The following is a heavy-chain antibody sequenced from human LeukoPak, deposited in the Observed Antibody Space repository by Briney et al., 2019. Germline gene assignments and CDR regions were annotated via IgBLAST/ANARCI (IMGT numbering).Heavy chain of an antibody. CDR3: AKDQGLALGLSTEDY. Sequence: GGSLRLSCAASGFTFSSYAMKWVRQAPGKGLEWVSYINYSGTSTYYADSVKGRFTISRDNSKSTLYLQLNSLRADDTAIYYCAKDQGLALGLSTEDYWGQGTLVSVSS. CDR2: INYSGTST. J-gene: IGHJ4*02. CDR1: GFTFSSYA. D-gene: IGHD7-27*01. V-gene: IGHV3-23*01.